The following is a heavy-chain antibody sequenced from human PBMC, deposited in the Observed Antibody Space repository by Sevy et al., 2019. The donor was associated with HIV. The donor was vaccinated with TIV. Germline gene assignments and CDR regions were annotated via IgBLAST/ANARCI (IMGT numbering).Heavy chain of an antibody. V-gene: IGHV3-48*03. D-gene: IGHD4-17*01. Sequence: GGSLRLSYTDSAFTFSTYEMSWVRQAPGKGLEWVSYISSGSARYYADSVKGQFTISRDNAKISLYLQMSSLRADDTAVYSCARGWTVITSGDFPDYWGQGTLVTVSS. CDR2: ISSGSAR. CDR3: ARGWTVITSGDFPDY. J-gene: IGHJ4*02. CDR1: AFTFSTYE.